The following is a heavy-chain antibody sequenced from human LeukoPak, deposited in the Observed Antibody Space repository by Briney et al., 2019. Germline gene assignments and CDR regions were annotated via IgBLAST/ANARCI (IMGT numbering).Heavy chain of an antibody. Sequence: SETLSLTCTVSGGSISSSSYYWGWIRQPPGKGLEWIGYIYYSGSTNYNPSLKSRVTISVDTSKNQFSLKLSSVTAADTAVYYCAASPTTVTTPFDYWGQGTLVTVSS. D-gene: IGHD4-11*01. CDR2: IYYSGST. CDR3: AASPTTVTTPFDY. CDR1: GGSISSSSYY. J-gene: IGHJ4*02. V-gene: IGHV4-61*05.